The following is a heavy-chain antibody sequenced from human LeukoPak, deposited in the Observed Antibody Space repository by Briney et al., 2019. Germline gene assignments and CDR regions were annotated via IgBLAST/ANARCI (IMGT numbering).Heavy chain of an antibody. CDR2: IYYSGST. V-gene: IGHV4-59*01. D-gene: IGHD6-19*01. Sequence: SETLSLTCTVSGGSISSYYWSWIRQPPGKGLEWIGYIYYSGSTNYNPSLMSRVTISVDTSKNQFSLKLSSVTAADTAVYYCARDRIAVAGDNWFDPWGQGTLVTVSS. J-gene: IGHJ5*02. CDR3: ARDRIAVAGDNWFDP. CDR1: GGSISSYY.